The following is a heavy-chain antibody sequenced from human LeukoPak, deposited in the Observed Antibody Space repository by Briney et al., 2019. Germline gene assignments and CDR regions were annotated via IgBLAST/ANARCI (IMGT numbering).Heavy chain of an antibody. Sequence: GASVKVSCKASGYTFTGSYIHWVRQAPGQGLEWMGWISPNSGGTKYPQKFQDRVTMTRDTSISTAYLELIILRSDDTAVYYCARVSFSLGWTIWGQGTLVTVSS. CDR1: GYTFTGSY. J-gene: IGHJ4*02. V-gene: IGHV1-2*02. CDR2: ISPNSGGT. CDR3: ARVSFSLGWTI. D-gene: IGHD6-19*01.